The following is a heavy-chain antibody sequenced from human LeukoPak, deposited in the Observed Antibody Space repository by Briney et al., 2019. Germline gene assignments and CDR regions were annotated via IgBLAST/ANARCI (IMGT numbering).Heavy chain of an antibody. J-gene: IGHJ5*02. Sequence: GGSLRLSCAASGFTFSSYWMSWVRQAPGKGLEGVANIKQDGSEKYYVDSVKGRFTISRDNAKNSLYLQMNSLRAEDTAVYYCARVVPGTVTTSWWFDPWGQGTLVTVSS. CDR3: ARVVPGTVTTSWWFDP. CDR2: IKQDGSEK. V-gene: IGHV3-7*01. D-gene: IGHD4-11*01. CDR1: GFTFSSYW.